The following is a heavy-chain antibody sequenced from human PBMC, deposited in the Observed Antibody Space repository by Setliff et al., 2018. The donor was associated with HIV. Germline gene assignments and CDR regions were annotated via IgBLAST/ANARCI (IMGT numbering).Heavy chain of an antibody. CDR3: ARGLRTSLVFFDS. CDR1: AASVGTGAYY. V-gene: IGHV4-61*08. CDR2: LYYSGSI. Sequence: SETLSLTCNVSAASVGTGAYYWSWIRQSPGKGLEWLGYLYYSGSIDYNPSLKTRVSISIDMSKNQFSLKMSSVTAADTAVYFCARGLRTSLVFFDSWCQGALVTVSS. J-gene: IGHJ4*02. D-gene: IGHD2-8*01.